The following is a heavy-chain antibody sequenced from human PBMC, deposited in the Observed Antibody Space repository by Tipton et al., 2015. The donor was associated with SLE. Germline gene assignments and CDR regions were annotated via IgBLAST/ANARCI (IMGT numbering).Heavy chain of an antibody. Sequence: TLSLTCAVSGGSIDSVTWWSWIRQPPGKGLEWIGEISDGGNTNYNPSLKSRLTLSIDLSNNQFSLKLSSVTAADTAVYYCARGQRKKYFDLWGRGTLVTVSS. V-gene: IGHV4-4*02. CDR3: ARGQRKKYFDL. J-gene: IGHJ2*01. CDR2: ISDGGNT. CDR1: GGSIDSVTW.